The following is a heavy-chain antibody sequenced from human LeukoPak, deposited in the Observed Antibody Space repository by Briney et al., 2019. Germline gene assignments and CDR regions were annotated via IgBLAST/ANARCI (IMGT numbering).Heavy chain of an antibody. D-gene: IGHD4-17*01. CDR1: EFTFSRYG. Sequence: TGGSLGLSCAASEFTFSRYGMNGVREAPGKGLEWVSSISSSSSYMYYADSVKGRFTISRDNAKNSLYLQMNSLRAEDTAVYYCARDIDNYGDYIPYWGQGTLVTVSS. V-gene: IGHV3-21*01. CDR3: ARDIDNYGDYIPY. CDR2: ISSSSSYM. J-gene: IGHJ4*02.